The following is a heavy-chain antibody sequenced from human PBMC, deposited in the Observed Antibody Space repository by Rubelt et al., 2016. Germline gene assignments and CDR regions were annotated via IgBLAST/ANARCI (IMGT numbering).Heavy chain of an antibody. V-gene: IGHV3-30*04. CDR2: ISYDGSNK. CDR1: GFTFRSYA. CDR3: AREITPADLD. J-gene: IGHJ4*02. D-gene: IGHD2-2*01. Sequence: QVQLVESGGGVVQPGRSLRLSCAASGFTFRSYAMHWVRQAPGKWLEWVAVISYDGSNKYYADSVKGRFTISRDNSKNTLYLQMNSLRAEDTAAYYCAREITPADLDWGQGTLVTVSS.